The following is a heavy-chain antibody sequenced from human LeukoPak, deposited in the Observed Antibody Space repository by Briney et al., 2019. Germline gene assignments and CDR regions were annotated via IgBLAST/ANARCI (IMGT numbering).Heavy chain of an antibody. CDR3: ARGGAGPLRD. V-gene: IGHV4-59*01. J-gene: IGHJ4*02. CDR2: IYYSGSP. Sequence: SETLSLTCSVSDGSINSYYWNWIRQPPGKGLEWIGYIYYSGSPSYNPSFKSRVTFSADTSKNHLSLKLNSVTPADTAVYFCARGGAGPLRDWGQGTLVTVSS. CDR1: DGSINSYY. D-gene: IGHD3-16*01.